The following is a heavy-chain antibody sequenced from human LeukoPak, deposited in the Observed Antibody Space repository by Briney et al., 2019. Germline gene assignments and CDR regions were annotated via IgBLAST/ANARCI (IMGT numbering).Heavy chain of an antibody. V-gene: IGHV3-48*03. CDR3: ARGPRVYFDY. CDR2: MSSGGSTI. Sequence: GGSLRLSCSASGFTFSSYEMNWVRQAPGKGLEWVSYMSSGGSTIYYADSVKGRFTISRDNAKNSLYLQMNSLRAEDTAVYYCARGPRVYFDYWGQGTLVTVSS. J-gene: IGHJ4*02. CDR1: GFTFSSYE.